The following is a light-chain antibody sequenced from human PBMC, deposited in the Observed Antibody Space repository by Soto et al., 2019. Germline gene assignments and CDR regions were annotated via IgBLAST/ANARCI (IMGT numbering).Light chain of an antibody. CDR1: QSISSW. Sequence: DIQMTQSPSTLSASVGDRVTITCRASQSISSWLAWYQHKPGKAPYLLIYKASSLESGVPSRFSGSGSGTEFTLTVSSLQPDDFATYYCQQYDSYPLTFGGGTKVDIK. V-gene: IGKV1-5*03. J-gene: IGKJ4*01. CDR3: QQYDSYPLT. CDR2: KAS.